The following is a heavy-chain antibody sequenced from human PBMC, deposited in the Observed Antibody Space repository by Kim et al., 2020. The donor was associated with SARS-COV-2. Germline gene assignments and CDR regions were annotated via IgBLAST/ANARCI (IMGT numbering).Heavy chain of an antibody. V-gene: IGHV3-30*03. CDR3: TCGSDDYDDGY. J-gene: IGHJ4*02. D-gene: IGHD4-17*01. Sequence: GGSLRLSCAASGFTFSSYGMHWVRQAPGKGLEWVALISYDGMNKYYADSVKGRFTISRDNSKNTLYLQVSSLRAEDTAVYYCTCGSDDYDDGYWGQGTLVTVSS. CDR1: GFTFSSYG. CDR2: ISYDGMNK.